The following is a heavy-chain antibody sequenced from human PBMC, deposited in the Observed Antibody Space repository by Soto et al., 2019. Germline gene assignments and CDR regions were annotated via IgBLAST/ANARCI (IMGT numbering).Heavy chain of an antibody. CDR3: ARGRRDIVVVVAATPDSYYYGMDV. CDR1: RDTFSSYA. V-gene: IGHV1-69*13. CDR2: IIPIFGTA. D-gene: IGHD2-15*01. Sequence: SVKLSCKASRDTFSSYAINWVRQAPGQGLEWMGGIIPIFGTANYAQKFQGRVTITADESTSTAYMELSSLRSEDTAVYYCARGRRDIVVVVAATPDSYYYGMDVWGQGTTVTVSS. J-gene: IGHJ6*02.